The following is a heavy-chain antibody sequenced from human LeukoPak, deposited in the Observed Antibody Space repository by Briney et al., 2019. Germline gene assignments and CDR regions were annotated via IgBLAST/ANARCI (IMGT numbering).Heavy chain of an antibody. CDR2: IRYDGSNT. V-gene: IGHV3-30*02. J-gene: IGHJ4*02. Sequence: GGSLRLSCAASGFTFNNYGMHWVRQAPGKGLEWVAFIRYDGSNTYYADSVKGRFTISRDNSKITLYLQMNSLRAEDTAVYYCAKDLAIFSMVRGVNYFDYWGQGTLVTVSS. D-gene: IGHD3-10*01. CDR3: AKDLAIFSMVRGVNYFDY. CDR1: GFTFNNYG.